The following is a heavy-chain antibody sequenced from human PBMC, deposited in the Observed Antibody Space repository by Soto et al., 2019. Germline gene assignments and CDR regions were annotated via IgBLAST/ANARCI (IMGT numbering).Heavy chain of an antibody. Sequence: GGSLRLSCAASGFTFSSYGMHWVRQAPGKGLEWVAVIWYDGSNKYYADSVKGRFTISRDNSKNTLYLQMNSLRAEDTAVYYCAREGLDGSGSYYYYYYMDVWGKGTTVTVSS. CDR1: GFTFSSYG. CDR3: AREGLDGSGSYYYYYYMDV. CDR2: IWYDGSNK. V-gene: IGHV3-33*01. D-gene: IGHD3-10*01. J-gene: IGHJ6*03.